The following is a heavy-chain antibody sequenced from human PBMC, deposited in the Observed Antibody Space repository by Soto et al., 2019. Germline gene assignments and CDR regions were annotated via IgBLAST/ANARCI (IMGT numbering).Heavy chain of an antibody. J-gene: IGHJ4*02. V-gene: IGHV3-11*01. D-gene: IGHD3-16*01. CDR2: IGKTGGDT. CDR1: GFTFSGYY. Sequence: GGSLRLSCAGSGFTFSGYYMTWFRQAPGKGLEWVSYIGKTGGDTFYADSVKDRFTVSRDNAKNSLYLQMNSLRAEDTAIYYCAREIGNRVAYDPVDYWGQGTVVTSPQ. CDR3: AREIGNRVAYDPVDY.